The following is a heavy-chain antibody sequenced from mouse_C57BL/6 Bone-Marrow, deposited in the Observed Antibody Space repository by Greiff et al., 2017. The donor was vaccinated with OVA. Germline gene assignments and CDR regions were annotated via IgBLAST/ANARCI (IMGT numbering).Heavy chain of an antibody. Sequence: QVQLQQSGPELVKPGASVKISCKASGYAFSSSWMNWVKQRPGKGLEWIGRIYPGDGDTNYNGKFKGKATLTADKSSSTAYMQLSSLTSEDSAVYFCARYDYDRVYAMDYWGQGTSVTVSS. J-gene: IGHJ4*01. CDR2: IYPGDGDT. CDR1: GYAFSSSW. V-gene: IGHV1-82*01. D-gene: IGHD2-4*01. CDR3: ARYDYDRVYAMDY.